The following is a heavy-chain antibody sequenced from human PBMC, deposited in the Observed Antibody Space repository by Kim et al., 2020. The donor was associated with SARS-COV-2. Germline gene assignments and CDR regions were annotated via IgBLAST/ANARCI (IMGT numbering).Heavy chain of an antibody. Sequence: KFQGRVTMTRDTSTSTVYMELSSLRSEDTAVYYCAFHYYDSSLLDAFDIWGQGTMVTVSS. V-gene: IGHV1-46*01. J-gene: IGHJ3*02. CDR3: AFHYYDSSLLDAFDI. D-gene: IGHD3-22*01.